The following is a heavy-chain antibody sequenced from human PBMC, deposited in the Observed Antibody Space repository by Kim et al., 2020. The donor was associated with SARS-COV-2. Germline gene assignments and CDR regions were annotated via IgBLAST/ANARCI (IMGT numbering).Heavy chain of an antibody. J-gene: IGHJ5*02. D-gene: IGHD1-1*01. CDR3: ARDSNWNTGSWFDP. V-gene: IGHV1-2*02. CDR1: GYTFTGYY. Sequence: ASVKVSCKASGYTFTGYYMHWVRQAPGQGLEWMGWINPNSGGTNYAQKFQGRVTMTRDTSISTAYMELSRLRSDDTAVYYCARDSNWNTGSWFDPWGQGTLVTVSS. CDR2: INPNSGGT.